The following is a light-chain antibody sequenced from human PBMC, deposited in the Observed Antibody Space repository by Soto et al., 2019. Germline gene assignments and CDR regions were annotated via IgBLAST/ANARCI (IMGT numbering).Light chain of an antibody. CDR3: QQYNNWPPIT. CDR1: QSISSY. Sequence: DIQMTQSPSSLSASVGDRVTITCRVSQSISSYLNWYQQKPGKAPKLLIYAASSLQSGVPSRFSGSGSGTDFTLTISSLQSEDFAVYYCQQYNNWPPITFGQGTRLEIK. V-gene: IGKV1-39*01. J-gene: IGKJ5*01. CDR2: AAS.